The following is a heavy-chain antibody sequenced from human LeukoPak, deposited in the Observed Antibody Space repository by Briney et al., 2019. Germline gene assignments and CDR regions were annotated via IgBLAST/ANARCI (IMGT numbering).Heavy chain of an antibody. Sequence: SETLSLTCTVSGGSISTYYWSWIRQPPGKGLEWIGYIYYSGSTNYNPSLKSRVTISVDTSKNQFSLKLSSVTAADTAVYYCARDGSHFAFDIWGQGTMVTVSS. D-gene: IGHD1-26*01. CDR1: GGSISTYY. CDR3: ARDGSHFAFDI. CDR2: IYYSGST. V-gene: IGHV4-59*01. J-gene: IGHJ3*02.